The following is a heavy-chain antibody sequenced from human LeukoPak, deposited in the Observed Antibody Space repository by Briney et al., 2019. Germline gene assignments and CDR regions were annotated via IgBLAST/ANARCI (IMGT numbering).Heavy chain of an antibody. Sequence: ASVKVSCKASGYIFTGYYMHRVRQAPGQGLEWMGWINPNSGGTNYAQKFQGRVTMTRDTSISTAYMELSRLRSDDTAVYYCARGGYTVTKGFDYWGQGTLVTVSS. V-gene: IGHV1-2*02. J-gene: IGHJ4*02. CDR3: ARGGYTVTKGFDY. D-gene: IGHD4-17*01. CDR1: GYIFTGYY. CDR2: INPNSGGT.